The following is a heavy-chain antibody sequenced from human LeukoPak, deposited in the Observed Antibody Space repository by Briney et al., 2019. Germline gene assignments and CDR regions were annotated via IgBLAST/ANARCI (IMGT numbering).Heavy chain of an antibody. CDR3: ARNFGY. V-gene: IGHV3-48*04. Sequence: GGSLRLSCAASGITFSSYIMNWVRQAPGKGLEWVSYISSGSSTIYYTDSVKGRFTISRDDAKNSLYLRMNSLKAEDTAVYYCARNFGYWGQGTLVTVSS. CDR1: GITFSSYI. CDR2: ISSGSSTI. J-gene: IGHJ4*02.